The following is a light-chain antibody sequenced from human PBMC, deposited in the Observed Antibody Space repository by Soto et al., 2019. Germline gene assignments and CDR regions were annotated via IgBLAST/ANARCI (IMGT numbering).Light chain of an antibody. CDR1: SSDVGSYNL. CDR2: EGS. J-gene: IGLJ2*01. Sequence: QSVLTQPASVSGSPGQSFTISCTGTSSDVGSYNLVSWYQQHPGKAPKLMIYEGSKRPSGVSNRFSGSKSGNTASLTISGLQAEDEADYYCCSYAGSSTLYVVFGGGTKLTVL. CDR3: CSYAGSSTLYVV. V-gene: IGLV2-23*01.